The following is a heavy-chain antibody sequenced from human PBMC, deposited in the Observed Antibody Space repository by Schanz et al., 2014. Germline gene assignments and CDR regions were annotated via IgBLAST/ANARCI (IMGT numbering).Heavy chain of an antibody. CDR1: GFNFSSYW. Sequence: EVQLVESGGGFVQPGGSLRLSCAASGFNFSSYWMHWVRQVPGKGLVWVSRIVSDGSSTSYADSVKGRFTISRDTAKITLYLQSNSLRAEDTAVYYCASAYCSGSPCYTWFDSWGQGNLVSVSP. V-gene: IGHV3-74*01. CDR2: IVSDGSST. D-gene: IGHD2-2*02. CDR3: ASAYCSGSPCYTWFDS. J-gene: IGHJ5*01.